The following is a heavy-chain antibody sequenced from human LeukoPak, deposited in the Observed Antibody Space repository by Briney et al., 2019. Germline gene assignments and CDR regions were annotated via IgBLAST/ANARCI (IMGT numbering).Heavy chain of an antibody. Sequence: SVTVSRKDSGGTFSSYAISWVRQAPGQGLEWMGGIFPIFGTANYAQRLQGRVTITTDESTSTAYMELSSLRLEDAAMYVCARATGTWGHDGFDNWGQGTMVTVSS. CDR1: GGTFSSYA. V-gene: IGHV1-69*05. CDR2: IFPIFGTA. CDR3: ARATGTWGHDGFDN. D-gene: IGHD3-16*01. J-gene: IGHJ4*02.